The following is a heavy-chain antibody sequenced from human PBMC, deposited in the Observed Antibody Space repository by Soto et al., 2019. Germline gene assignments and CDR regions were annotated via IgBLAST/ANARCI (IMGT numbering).Heavy chain of an antibody. V-gene: IGHV1-18*01. D-gene: IGHD3-22*01. CDR1: GYTFASYA. Sequence: ASVKVSCKASGYTFASYAMHWVRQAPGQGLEWMGWISAYNGNTNYAQKLQGRVTMTTDTSTSTAYMELRSLRSDDTAVYYCARKKVGDSSGYWFDPWGQGTLVTVSS. CDR2: ISAYNGNT. CDR3: ARKKVGDSSGYWFDP. J-gene: IGHJ5*02.